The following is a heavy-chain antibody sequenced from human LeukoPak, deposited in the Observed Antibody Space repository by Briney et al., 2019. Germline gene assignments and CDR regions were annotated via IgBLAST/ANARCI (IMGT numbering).Heavy chain of an antibody. Sequence: GGSLRLSCAASGFTFSSNWMHWVRQAPGKGLVWVSRINGDGSTINYADSVKGRFTISRDNAKNTLYLQMNSLRAEDTAVYYCAKVFGYYYDSSGPVGAFDIWGQGTMVTVSS. CDR3: AKVFGYYYDSSGPVGAFDI. V-gene: IGHV3-74*01. CDR2: INGDGSTI. D-gene: IGHD3-22*01. CDR1: GFTFSSNW. J-gene: IGHJ3*02.